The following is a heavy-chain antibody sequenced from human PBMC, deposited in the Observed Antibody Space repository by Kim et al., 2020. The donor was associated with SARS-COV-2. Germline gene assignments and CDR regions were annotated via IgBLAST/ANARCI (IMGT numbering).Heavy chain of an antibody. CDR2: INHSGST. Sequence: SETLSLTCAVYGGSFSAYYWSWIRQPPGKGLEWIGEINHSGSTNYNPSLKSRVTISVDTSKNQFSLKLSSVTAADTAVYYCARFGDYPRTYYFAYWGQGALVTVSS. CDR1: GGSFSAYY. CDR3: ARFGDYPRTYYFAY. V-gene: IGHV4-34*01. J-gene: IGHJ4*02. D-gene: IGHD4-17*01.